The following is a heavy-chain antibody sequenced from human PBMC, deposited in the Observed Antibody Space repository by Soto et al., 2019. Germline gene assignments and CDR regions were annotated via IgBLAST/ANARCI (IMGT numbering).Heavy chain of an antibody. J-gene: IGHJ4*02. D-gene: IGHD1-26*01. V-gene: IGHV3-23*01. CDR3: AKKRGRGPTSSDVDY. CDR1: GFTFSGYA. CDR2: IHGGGNSA. Sequence: EVRLLESGGDLVQPGSSLRLSCAASGFTFSGYAMSWVRQAPGKGLEWVSVIHGGGNSAYYADSVKGRFTISRDNPKNTLYVQLGSRRGEETAVYYCAKKRGRGPTSSDVDYWGQGTLVTVSS.